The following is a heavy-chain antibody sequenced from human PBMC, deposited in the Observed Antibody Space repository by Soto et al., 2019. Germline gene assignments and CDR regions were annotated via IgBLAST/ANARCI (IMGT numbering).Heavy chain of an antibody. V-gene: IGHV4-34*01. J-gene: IGHJ4*02. CDR2: INHSGST. Sequence: PSETLSLTCAVYGGSLSGYYWSWIRQPPGKGLEWIGEINHSGSTNYNPSLKSRVTISVDTSKNQFSLKLGSVTAADTAVYYCARCSVYSISSRLGPPNRNFDYWGQGTLVTVSS. CDR1: GGSLSGYY. CDR3: ARCSVYSISSRLGPPNRNFDY. D-gene: IGHD6-6*01.